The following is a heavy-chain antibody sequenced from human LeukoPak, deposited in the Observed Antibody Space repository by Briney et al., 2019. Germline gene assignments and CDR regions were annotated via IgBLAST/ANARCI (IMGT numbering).Heavy chain of an antibody. CDR3: ARDIHGTTGTNWFDP. V-gene: IGHV1-18*01. Sequence: ASVKVSCKASGYTFTSYGISWVRQAPGQGLEWMGWISAYNGNTNYAQKLQGRVTMTTDTSTSTAYMELRSLRSDDTAVYYCARDIHGTTGTNWFDPWGQGTLVTVSS. J-gene: IGHJ5*02. D-gene: IGHD1-1*01. CDR1: GYTFTSYG. CDR2: ISAYNGNT.